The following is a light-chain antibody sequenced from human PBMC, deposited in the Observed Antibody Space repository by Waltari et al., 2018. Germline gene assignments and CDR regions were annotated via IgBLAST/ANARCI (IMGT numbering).Light chain of an antibody. Sequence: DIQMTQSPSSLSASVGDYVSITCRTSQSVSTSLSWYQQQAGRPPKLLIYSASTLQTGVPRRFRGIGSGTDFTLTITGLEPEDFATYYCHQTDSAPETFGQGTKVEV. J-gene: IGKJ1*01. CDR3: HQTDSAPET. CDR1: QSVSTS. V-gene: IGKV1-39*01. CDR2: SAS.